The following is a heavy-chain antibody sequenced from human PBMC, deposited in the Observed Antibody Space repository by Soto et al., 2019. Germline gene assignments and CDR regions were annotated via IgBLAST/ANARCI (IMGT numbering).Heavy chain of an antibody. CDR3: ARHGDGIAAAGQINYYYYGMDV. J-gene: IGHJ6*02. V-gene: IGHV5-51*01. CDR2: IYPGDSDT. CDR1: GYIFTSYW. D-gene: IGHD6-13*01. Sequence: GESLKISCQGSGYIFTSYWIGWVRQMPGKGLEWMGIIYPGDSDTRYSPSFQGQVTISADKSISTAYLQWSSLKASDTAMYYCARHGDGIAAAGQINYYYYGMDVWGQGTTVTVSS.